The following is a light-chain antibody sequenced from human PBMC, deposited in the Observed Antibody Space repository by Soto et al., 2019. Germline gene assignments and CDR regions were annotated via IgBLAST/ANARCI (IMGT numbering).Light chain of an antibody. CDR2: AES. Sequence: IQMTQSPSSLSASVGDRVSNTCRARQSISSSLNWYLHSPGEASTLLIYAESSLLSRVPSRFRRSEYGTDFDLTTTSLQPEDFATNYCQHSYNSPPSTFGQGTRLEIK. CDR3: QHSYNSPPST. J-gene: IGKJ5*01. CDR1: QSISSS. V-gene: IGKV1-39*01.